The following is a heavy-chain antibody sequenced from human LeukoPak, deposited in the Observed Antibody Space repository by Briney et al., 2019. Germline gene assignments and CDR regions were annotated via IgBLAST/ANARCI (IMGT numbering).Heavy chain of an antibody. CDR3: ARGVYYGSGTYN. CDR2: INHSGSA. CDR1: DGSFSGYY. D-gene: IGHD3-10*01. J-gene: IGHJ4*02. Sequence: SETLSLTCGVSDGSFSGYYWTWIRQSPGKWLDWIGEINHSGSANHNPSLKSRVTISMDTSKNQFSLKLSSVTAADTAVYYCARGVYYGSGTYNWGQGTLVTVSS. V-gene: IGHV4-34*01.